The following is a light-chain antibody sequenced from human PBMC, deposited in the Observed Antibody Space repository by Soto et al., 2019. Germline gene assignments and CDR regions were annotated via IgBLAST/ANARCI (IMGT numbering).Light chain of an antibody. CDR3: QQYGTSPT. V-gene: IGKV3-20*01. CDR1: QSVSSSY. J-gene: IGKJ2*01. CDR2: GTS. Sequence: EVVLRQSPGTLSLSPGERATLSCRASQSVSSSYLAWYQQKPGQAPRLLIYGTSNRAAAIPDRFSGSGSGTDFTLTINRLEPEDFAVYFCQQYGTSPTFGQGTKLEIK.